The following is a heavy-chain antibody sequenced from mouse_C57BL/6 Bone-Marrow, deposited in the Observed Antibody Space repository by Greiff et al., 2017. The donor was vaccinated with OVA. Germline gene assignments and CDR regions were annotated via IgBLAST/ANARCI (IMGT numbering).Heavy chain of an antibody. Sequence: QVQLQQPGAELVKPGASVKMSCKASGYTFTSYWITWVKQRPGQGLEWIGDIYPGSGSTNYNEKFKSKATLTVDTSSSTAYMQLSSLTSEDSAVYYCARIVITTVVEGFAYWGQGTLVTVSA. D-gene: IGHD1-1*01. CDR1: GYTFTSYW. V-gene: IGHV1-55*01. CDR2: IYPGSGST. CDR3: ARIVITTVVEGFAY. J-gene: IGHJ3*01.